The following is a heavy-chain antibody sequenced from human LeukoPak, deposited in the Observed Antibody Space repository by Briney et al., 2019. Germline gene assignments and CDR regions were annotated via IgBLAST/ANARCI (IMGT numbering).Heavy chain of an antibody. D-gene: IGHD2-15*01. Sequence: TGGSLRLSCAASGFTFDDYAMHWVRQAAGKRVEWVSGISWNSGSIGYADSVKDRFTISRDNAKNSLYLQMNSLRAEDTALYYCAKGALESYCSGGSCWDTVRYFDYWGQGTLVTVSS. V-gene: IGHV3-9*01. CDR1: GFTFDDYA. CDR2: ISWNSGSI. J-gene: IGHJ4*02. CDR3: AKGALESYCSGGSCWDTVRYFDY.